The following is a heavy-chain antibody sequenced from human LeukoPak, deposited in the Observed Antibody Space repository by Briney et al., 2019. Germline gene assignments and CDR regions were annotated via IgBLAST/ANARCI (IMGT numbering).Heavy chain of an antibody. CDR3: ARTAKYSSGWHAYYYYMDV. CDR1: GGAISSFNW. V-gene: IGHV4-4*02. CDR2: IYHSGST. J-gene: IGHJ6*03. D-gene: IGHD6-19*01. Sequence: SETLSLTCAVSGGAISSFNWWSWVRQPPGKGLEWIGEIYHSGSTNYNPSLKSRVTIPVDKSKNQFSLKLSSVTAADTAVYYCARTAKYSSGWHAYYYYMDVWGKGTTVTVSS.